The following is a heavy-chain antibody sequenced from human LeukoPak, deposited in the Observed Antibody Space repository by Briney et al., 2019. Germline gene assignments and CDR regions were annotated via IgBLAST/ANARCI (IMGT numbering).Heavy chain of an antibody. CDR3: ARSNYLAMIVVVI. CDR1: GCSISSSSYY. V-gene: IGHV4-39*07. Sequence: SETLSLTCTVSGCSISSSSYYWGWIRQPPGKGLEWIGSIYYSGSTYYNPSLKSRVTISVDTSKNQFSLNLNSVTAADTAVYYCARSNYLAMIVVVIWGRGTLVTVSS. CDR2: IYYSGST. D-gene: IGHD3-22*01. J-gene: IGHJ4*02.